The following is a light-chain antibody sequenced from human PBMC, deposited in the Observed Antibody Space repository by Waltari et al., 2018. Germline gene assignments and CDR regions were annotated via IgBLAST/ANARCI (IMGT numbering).Light chain of an antibody. J-gene: IGLJ3*02. V-gene: IGLV3-21*02. CDR3: HVWDGKTVM. Sequence: SSVLTQAPSVSVAPGQTATVTCGGDNIGGRSVHWYPPRPGRAPVLVVYLDSDRPSGIPDRFSGSKSGNAATLTISRVEAGDEADYYCHVWDGKTVMFGGGTKLTVL. CDR1: NIGGRS. CDR2: LDS.